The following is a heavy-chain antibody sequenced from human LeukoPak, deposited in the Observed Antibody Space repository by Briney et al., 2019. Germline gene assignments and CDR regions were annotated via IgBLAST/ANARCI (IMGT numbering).Heavy chain of an antibody. CDR2: FDPEDGET. Sequence: ASVKVSCKVSGYTLTELSMHWVRQAPGKGLEWMGGFDPEDGETIYAQKFQGRVTMTEDTSTDTAYMELSSLRSEDTAVYYCATNLVPIQLWSRGSANWFDPWGQGTLVTVSS. D-gene: IGHD5-18*01. V-gene: IGHV1-24*01. J-gene: IGHJ5*02. CDR3: ATNLVPIQLWSRGSANWFDP. CDR1: GYTLTELS.